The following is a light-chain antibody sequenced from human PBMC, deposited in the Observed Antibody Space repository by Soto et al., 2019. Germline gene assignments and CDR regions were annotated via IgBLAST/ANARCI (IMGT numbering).Light chain of an antibody. J-gene: IGLJ1*01. Sequence: QSVLTQPASVSGSPGQSITVSCTGTSSDVGGYNYVSWYQQHPGKAPRLMIYDVTNRPSGVSNRFSGSKSGNTASLTISGLHAEDEADYYRSSYSRGSPYVFGTGTKLTVL. CDR1: SSDVGGYNY. CDR2: DVT. CDR3: SSYSRGSPYV. V-gene: IGLV2-14*01.